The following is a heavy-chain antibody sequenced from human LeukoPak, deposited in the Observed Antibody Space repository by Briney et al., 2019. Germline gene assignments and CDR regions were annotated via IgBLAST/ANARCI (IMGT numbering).Heavy chain of an antibody. J-gene: IGHJ5*02. D-gene: IGHD6-6*01. Sequence: GSLRLSCAASGFTFSISAMSWVRQAPGKGLEWVSGISDSGDKTYYAESVKGRFTISRDNSKNTLYLQLNSLRGVDTAIYYCAKQYSSSSSDPWGRGTLVTVSS. CDR1: GFTFSISA. CDR2: ISDSGDKT. V-gene: IGHV3-23*01. CDR3: AKQYSSSSSDP.